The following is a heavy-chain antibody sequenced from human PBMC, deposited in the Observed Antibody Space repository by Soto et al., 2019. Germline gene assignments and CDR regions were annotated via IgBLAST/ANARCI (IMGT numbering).Heavy chain of an antibody. CDR1: GLTFSIYS. Sequence: GGSLSLSCAASGLTFSIYSMNLARQAPGKGLEWVSSISSSSSYIYYADSVKGRFTISRDNAKNSLYLQMNSLRAEDTAVYYCARVKYYDFWTGYYDYYSYGMDVWGQGTTVTVSS. J-gene: IGHJ6*02. CDR2: ISSSSSYI. V-gene: IGHV3-21*01. D-gene: IGHD3-3*01. CDR3: ARVKYYDFWTGYYDYYSYGMDV.